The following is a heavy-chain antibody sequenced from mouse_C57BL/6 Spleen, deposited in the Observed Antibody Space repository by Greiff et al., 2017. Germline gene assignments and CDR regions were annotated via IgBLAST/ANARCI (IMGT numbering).Heavy chain of an antibody. Sequence: EVKVVESEGGLVQPGSSMKLSCTASGFTFSDYYMAWVRQVPEKGLEWVANINYDGSSTYYLDSLKSRFIISRDNAKNILYLQMSSLKSEDTATXYCARDGGGDFAYWGQGTLVTVSA. CDR1: GFTFSDYY. CDR2: INYDGSST. J-gene: IGHJ3*01. V-gene: IGHV5-16*01. CDR3: ARDGGGDFAY.